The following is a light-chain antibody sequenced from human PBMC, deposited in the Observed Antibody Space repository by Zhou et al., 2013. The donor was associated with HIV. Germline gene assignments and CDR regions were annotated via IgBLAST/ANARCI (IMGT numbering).Light chain of an antibody. V-gene: IGKV3-11*01. CDR2: GAS. CDR1: QSVSNNF. J-gene: IGKJ2*01. CDR3: QQRSNWPPYT. Sequence: EIVLTQSPGTLSLSPGERATLSCRASQSVSNNFLAWYQQKPGQAPRLLISGASNRAPGIPARFSGRGSGTDFTLTISSLEPEDFAVYYCQQRSNWPPYTFGQGTKLEI.